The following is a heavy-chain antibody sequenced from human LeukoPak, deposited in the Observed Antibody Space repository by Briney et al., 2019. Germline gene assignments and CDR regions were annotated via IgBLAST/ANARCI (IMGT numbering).Heavy chain of an antibody. CDR2: INPSGGSA. V-gene: IGHV1-46*01. Sequence: ASVKISCKASGYTFTSYYMHWVRQAPGQGLEWMGIINPSGGSASYAQKFQGRVTMTRDTSTSTVYMELSSLRSEDTAVYYCARALRGSRPFDYWGQGTLVTVSS. CDR3: ARALRGSRPFDY. CDR1: GYTFTSYY. D-gene: IGHD2-15*01. J-gene: IGHJ4*02.